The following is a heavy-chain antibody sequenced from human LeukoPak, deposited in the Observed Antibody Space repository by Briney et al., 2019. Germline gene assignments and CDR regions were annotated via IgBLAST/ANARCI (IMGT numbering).Heavy chain of an antibody. V-gene: IGHV3-33*01. CDR1: GFAFNTYA. CDR2: IWHDGSHK. J-gene: IGHJ4*02. Sequence: GRSLRLSCAASGFAFNTYAMHWVRQAPAQGLEWVALIWHDGSHKFYSNSVRGQFTISRDNSKNTVSLQMNNLRPEDTAVYYCAREIFGSGSSPDFWGQGTLVTVSS. CDR3: AREIFGSGSSPDF. D-gene: IGHD3-10*01.